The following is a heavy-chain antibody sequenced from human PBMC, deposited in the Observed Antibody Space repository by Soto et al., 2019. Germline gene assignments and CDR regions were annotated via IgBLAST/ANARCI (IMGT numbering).Heavy chain of an antibody. J-gene: IGHJ4*02. Sequence: QITLKESAPPRVKPTQTLTLTCTFSGFSLTSRPMGVGWIRQPLGKALEWLAFIYWDDDKRYSPSLRSRLTITTDTSRNQVVLTMTNMDPVDTATYYCAHRLSGYNWNGGYFDYWGQGALVTVSS. CDR3: AHRLSGYNWNGGYFDY. CDR1: GFSLTSRPMG. CDR2: IYWDDDK. D-gene: IGHD1-1*01. V-gene: IGHV2-5*02.